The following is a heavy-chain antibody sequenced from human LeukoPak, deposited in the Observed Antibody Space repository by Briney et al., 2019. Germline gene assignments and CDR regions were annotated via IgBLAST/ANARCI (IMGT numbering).Heavy chain of an antibody. Sequence: GGSLRLSCAASGFTLSSYWMHWGRQAPGKGLGWVSRINSDGSSTSYADSVKGRFTISRDNAKNTLYLQMNSLRAEDTAVYYCARATYGGYVLVLFDYWGQGTLVTVSS. J-gene: IGHJ4*02. CDR3: ARATYGGYVLVLFDY. CDR1: GFTLSSYW. V-gene: IGHV3-74*01. D-gene: IGHD5-12*01. CDR2: INSDGSST.